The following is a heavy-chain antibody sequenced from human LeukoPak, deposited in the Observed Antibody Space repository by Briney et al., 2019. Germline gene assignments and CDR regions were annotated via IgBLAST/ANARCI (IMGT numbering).Heavy chain of an antibody. J-gene: IGHJ4*02. CDR3: ARDRGGELVTSHEPAFDY. Sequence: PGGSLRLSCAASGFTFSSYWMSWVRQAPGKGLEWVANIKQDGSEKYYVDSAKGRFTISRDNAKNSLYLQMNSLRAEDTAVYYCARDRGGELVTSHEPAFDYWGQGTLVTVSS. V-gene: IGHV3-7*01. CDR2: IKQDGSEK. CDR1: GFTFSSYW. D-gene: IGHD6-6*01.